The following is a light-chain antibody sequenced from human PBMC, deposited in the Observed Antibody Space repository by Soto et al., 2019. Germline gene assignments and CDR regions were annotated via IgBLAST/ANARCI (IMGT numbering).Light chain of an antibody. CDR3: QQNDISPRT. Sequence: DIVMTQSPDSLAVSLGERATMNCKCSRSVLYKSNNKNHLAWYQQKPGQPPQLIIYWASTRESGVPERFSGSGSGTDFTLTISGLQPEDFATYYCQQNDISPRTFGQGTKVETK. CDR1: RSVLYKSNNKNH. CDR2: WAS. J-gene: IGKJ1*01. V-gene: IGKV4-1*01.